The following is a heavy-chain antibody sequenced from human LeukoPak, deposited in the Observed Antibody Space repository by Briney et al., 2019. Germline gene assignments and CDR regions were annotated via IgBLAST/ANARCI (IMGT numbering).Heavy chain of an antibody. Sequence: GGSLRLSCAASGFTFDDYGMSWVRQAPGKGLEWVSGIDWNGGSTGYADSVKGRFTISRDNAKNSLYLQMNSLRAEDTALYYCVRSSHYYDRAFYFDYWGQGTLVTVSS. D-gene: IGHD3-22*01. CDR3: VRSSHYYDRAFYFDY. CDR2: IDWNGGST. CDR1: GFTFDDYG. V-gene: IGHV3-20*04. J-gene: IGHJ4*02.